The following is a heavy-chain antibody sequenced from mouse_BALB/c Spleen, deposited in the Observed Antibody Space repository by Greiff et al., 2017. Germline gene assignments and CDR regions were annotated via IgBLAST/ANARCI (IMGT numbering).Heavy chain of an antibody. CDR3: ARGGPGYAMDY. V-gene: IGHV5-4*02. CDR1: GFTFSDYY. CDR2: ISDGGSYT. J-gene: IGHJ4*01. Sequence: EVHLVESGGGLVKPGGSLKLSCAASGFTFSDYYMYWVRQTPEKRLEWVATISDGGSYTYYPDSVKGRFTISRDNAKNNLYLQMSSLKSEDTAMYYCARGGPGYAMDYWGQGTSVTVSS.